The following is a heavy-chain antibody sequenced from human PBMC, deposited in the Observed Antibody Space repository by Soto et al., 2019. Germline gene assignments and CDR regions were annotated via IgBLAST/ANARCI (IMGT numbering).Heavy chain of an antibody. J-gene: IGHJ3*02. CDR1: GGSMKNYY. CDR2: VYYTGST. D-gene: IGHD6-13*01. V-gene: IGHV4-59*01. Sequence: QVQLQESGPGLVKPSETLSLTCTVSGGSMKNYYWTWIRQPPGKGLEWIGCVYYTGSTNYYNPSLKSRVTVSVDTSKNQFSRDLRSVTTADTAVYYCARAAIIAATIDAFDIWGQGTLVPIS. CDR3: ARAAIIAATIDAFDI.